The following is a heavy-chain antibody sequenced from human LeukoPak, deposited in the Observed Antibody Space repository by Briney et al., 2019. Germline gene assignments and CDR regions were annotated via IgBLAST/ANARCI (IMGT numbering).Heavy chain of an antibody. CDR1: GYTFTSYG. J-gene: IGHJ3*02. D-gene: IGHD3-22*01. CDR2: ISAYNGNT. Sequence: EASVKVSCKASGYTFTSYGISWVGQAPGQGLEWMGWISAYNGNTNYAQKLQGRVTMTTDTSTSTAYMELRSLRSDDPAVNYCARDGDSSGYRNAFDIWGQGTMVTVSS. V-gene: IGHV1-18*01. CDR3: ARDGDSSGYRNAFDI.